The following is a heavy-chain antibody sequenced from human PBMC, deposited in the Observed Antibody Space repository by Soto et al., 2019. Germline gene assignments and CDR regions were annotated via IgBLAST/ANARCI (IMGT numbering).Heavy chain of an antibody. J-gene: IGHJ4*02. CDR1: GFTFSNYA. D-gene: IGHD2-21*02. CDR3: ARERRGGNSGYYLDY. V-gene: IGHV3-30-3*01. CDR2: ISSDGNNK. Sequence: QVQLVESGGGVVQPGRSLRLSCAASGFTFSNYAMHWVRQAPGKGLEWVTVISSDGNNKYYADSVKGRFTNSRDNSKNTLYLQVISLRAEDTAVYYCARERRGGNSGYYLDYWGQGTLVTVSS.